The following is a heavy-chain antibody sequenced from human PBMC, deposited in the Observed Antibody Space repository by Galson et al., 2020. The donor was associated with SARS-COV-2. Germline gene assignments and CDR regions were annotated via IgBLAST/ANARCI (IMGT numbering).Heavy chain of an antibody. Sequence: GESLKISCVASGFAFSTSWMYWVRQVPGKGLVWVSRINHDGSDTNYADFVKGRFTISRDNAKNTLYLQMNSLRAEDTAVYYCTREGAVAGFDPWGQGTLVAVSS. CDR1: GFAFSTSW. J-gene: IGHJ5*02. CDR2: INHDGSDT. CDR3: TREGAVAGFDP. D-gene: IGHD6-19*01. V-gene: IGHV3-74*01.